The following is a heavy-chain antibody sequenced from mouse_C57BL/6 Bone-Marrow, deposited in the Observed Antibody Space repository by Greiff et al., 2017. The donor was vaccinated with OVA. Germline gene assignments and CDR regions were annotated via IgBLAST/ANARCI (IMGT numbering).Heavy chain of an antibody. V-gene: IGHV1-76*01. D-gene: IGHD1-1*01. CDR1: GYTFTDYY. J-gene: IGHJ3*01. CDR2: IYPGSGNT. CDR3: ARWGYGSGFAY. Sequence: QVQLQQSGAELVRPGASVKLSCKASGYTFTDYYINWVKQRPGQGLEWIARIYPGSGNTYYNEKFKGKATLTAEKSSSTAYMQLSSLTSEDSAVYFCARWGYGSGFAYWGQGTLVNGSA.